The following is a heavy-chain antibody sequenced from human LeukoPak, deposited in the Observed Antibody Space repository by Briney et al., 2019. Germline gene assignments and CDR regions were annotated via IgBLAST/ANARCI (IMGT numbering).Heavy chain of an antibody. J-gene: IGHJ4*02. CDR1: GGTFSSYA. Sequence: SVKVSCKASGGTFSSYAISWVRQAPGQGLEWMGGIIPIFGTANYAQKFQGRVTITADESTSTAYMELSSLRSEDTAVYYCARDRGSGWQLDYWGQGTLVIVSS. V-gene: IGHV1-69*13. CDR2: IIPIFGTA. CDR3: ARDRGSGWQLDY. D-gene: IGHD6-19*01.